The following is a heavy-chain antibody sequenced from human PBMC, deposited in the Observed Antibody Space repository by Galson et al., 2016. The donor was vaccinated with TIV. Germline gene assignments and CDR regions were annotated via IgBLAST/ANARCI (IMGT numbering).Heavy chain of an antibody. Sequence: SLRLSCAASGFTFSSYAIHWVRQAPGKGLEWVSGISWDSETIDYADSVKGRFTISRDNAKNSLYLQMNNLRAEDTALYYCVKDVGMGPRGHLDYWGQGTPVAVSS. CDR2: ISWDSETI. CDR3: VKDVGMGPRGHLDY. V-gene: IGHV3-9*01. D-gene: IGHD7-27*01. J-gene: IGHJ4*02. CDR1: GFTFSSYA.